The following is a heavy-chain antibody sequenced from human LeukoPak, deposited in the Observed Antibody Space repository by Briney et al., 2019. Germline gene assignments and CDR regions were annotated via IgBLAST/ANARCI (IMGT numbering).Heavy chain of an antibody. CDR2: IYYNGNT. V-gene: IGHV4-59*01. CDR1: GASISSSY. Sequence: SGTLSLTCTVSGASISSSYWSWIRQPPGKRLEWIGYIYYNGNTNSNPSLKSRVTISADTSKNQFSLNLSSVTAADTAVYYYVRGNYDNRGYSNAFDIWGQGAMVTVSS. CDR3: VRGNYDNRGYSNAFDI. J-gene: IGHJ3*02. D-gene: IGHD3-22*01.